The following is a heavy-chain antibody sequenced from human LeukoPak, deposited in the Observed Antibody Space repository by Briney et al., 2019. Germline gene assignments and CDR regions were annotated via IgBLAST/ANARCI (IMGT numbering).Heavy chain of an antibody. CDR1: GGSISGYY. D-gene: IGHD1-26*01. CDR2: IYYRGST. CDR3: ARESVYSGWFDQ. Sequence: SEALSLTCTVSGGSISGYYWSWIRQPPGKGREWIGYIYYRGSTDYNPSLKSRVTISVDTSKNHFSLKLSSVTAADTAVYYCARESVYSGWFDQWGQGTLVTVSS. J-gene: IGHJ5*02. V-gene: IGHV4-59*01.